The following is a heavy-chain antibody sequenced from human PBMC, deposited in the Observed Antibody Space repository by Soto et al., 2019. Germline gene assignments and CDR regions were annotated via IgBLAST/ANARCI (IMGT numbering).Heavy chain of an antibody. V-gene: IGHV3-74*01. CDR1: GFTFSSYW. J-gene: IGHJ4*02. Sequence: EVQLVESGGGLVQPGGSLRLSCAASGFTFSSYWMHWVRQAPGKGLVWVSRINSDGSSTSYADSVKGRFTISRDNAKNTLYLQMNSLRAEDTAVYYCARGERDYYGSGSYPHYYWGQGTLVTVSS. D-gene: IGHD3-10*01. CDR3: ARGERDYYGSGSYPHYY. CDR2: INSDGSST.